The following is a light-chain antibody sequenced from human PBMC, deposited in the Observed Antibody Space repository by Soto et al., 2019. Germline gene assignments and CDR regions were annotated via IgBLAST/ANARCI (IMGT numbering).Light chain of an antibody. V-gene: IGKV3-15*01. Sequence: EIVMTQSPATLSVSPGERATLSCRASQSVSSNFAWYQQKPGQAPRLLIFGASTRATGIPARFSGSGSGTEFILTVSRLQSEDFAVYYCQQYNEWPFTFGPGTKVDIK. CDR1: QSVSSN. J-gene: IGKJ3*01. CDR2: GAS. CDR3: QQYNEWPFT.